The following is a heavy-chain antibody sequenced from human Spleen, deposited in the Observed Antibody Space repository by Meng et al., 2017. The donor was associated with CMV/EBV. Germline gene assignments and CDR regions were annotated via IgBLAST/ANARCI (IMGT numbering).Heavy chain of an antibody. V-gene: IGHV1-2*02. CDR1: GYTFTGYY. J-gene: IGHJ4*02. CDR2: INPNSGGT. CDR3: ARGVGASSFDY. D-gene: IGHD1-26*01. Sequence: ASVKVSCKASGYTFTGYYMHWVRQAPGQGLEWMGWINPNSGGTNYAQKIQGRVTMTRDTSISTAYMELSRLRSDDTAVYYCARGVGASSFDYWGQGTLVTVSS.